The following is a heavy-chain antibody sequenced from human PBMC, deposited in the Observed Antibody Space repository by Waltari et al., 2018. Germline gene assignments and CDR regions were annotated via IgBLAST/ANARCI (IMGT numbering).Heavy chain of an antibody. V-gene: IGHV4-34*01. D-gene: IGHD6-13*01. CDR2: INHSGST. CDR3: ARDLSSSSWYSSGTYYYYGMDV. J-gene: IGHJ6*02. CDR1: GGSFSGYY. Sequence: QVQLQQWGAGLLKPSETLSLTCAVYGGSFSGYYWSWIRQPPGKGLEWIGEINHSGSTYHNPSLKRLFTISVDTSKNQFSLKLSSVTAADTAVYYCARDLSSSSWYSSGTYYYYGMDVWGQGTTVTVSS.